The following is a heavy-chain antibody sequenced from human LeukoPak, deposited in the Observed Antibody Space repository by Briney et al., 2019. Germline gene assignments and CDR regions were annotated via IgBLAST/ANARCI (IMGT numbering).Heavy chain of an antibody. J-gene: IGHJ3*02. CDR1: GFTFDDYA. Sequence: PGGSLRLSCAASGFTFDDYAMHWVRQAPGKGLEWVSGISWNSGSIGYADSAKGRFTISRDNAKNSLYLQMNSLRAEDTALYYCAKDLQQWLVRSAFDIWGQGTMVTVSS. CDR2: ISWNSGSI. D-gene: IGHD6-19*01. CDR3: AKDLQQWLVRSAFDI. V-gene: IGHV3-9*01.